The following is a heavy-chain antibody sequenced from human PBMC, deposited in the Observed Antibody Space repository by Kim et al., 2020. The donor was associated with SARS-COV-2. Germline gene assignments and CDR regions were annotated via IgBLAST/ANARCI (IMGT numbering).Heavy chain of an antibody. J-gene: IGHJ6*02. Sequence: GGSLRLSCAASGFTFSSYAMNWVRQAPGKGLEWVSYISSSGDTIYYADSVKGRFTISRDNAKNSLFLQMNSLRAEDTALYYCVRPQVTTVTTHYYYGMDVWGQGTTVTVSS. CDR1: GFTFSSYA. V-gene: IGHV3-48*03. D-gene: IGHD4-17*01. CDR3: VRPQVTTVTTHYYYGMDV. CDR2: ISSSGDTI.